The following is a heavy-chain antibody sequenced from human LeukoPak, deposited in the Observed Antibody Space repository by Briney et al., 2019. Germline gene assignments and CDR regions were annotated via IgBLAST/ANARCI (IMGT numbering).Heavy chain of an antibody. CDR3: AREFSSKLEWLAYVTGDDAFDV. V-gene: IGHV1-2*02. Sequence: GASVKVSCKAFGYSFTGYHLHWVRQATRQGLEWMGWVNPKTGGTNYARKFQGRVTMTRDTSINTVNMELSRLTSDDTAVYYCAREFSSKLEWLAYVTGDDAFDVWGRGTMITVS. J-gene: IGHJ3*01. CDR2: VNPKTGGT. D-gene: IGHD3-3*01. CDR1: GYSFTGYH.